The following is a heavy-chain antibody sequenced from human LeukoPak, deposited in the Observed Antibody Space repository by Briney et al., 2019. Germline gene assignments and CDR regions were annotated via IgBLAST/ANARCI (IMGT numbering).Heavy chain of an antibody. CDR3: ARVKKLMPELEF. D-gene: IGHD2-2*01. J-gene: IGHJ4*02. CDR1: GYTFTDYF. V-gene: IGHV1-2*02. Sequence: VASVKVSCKSSGYTFTDYFIRWVRQAPGQGLEWMGWINPNSGATKYAQKFQGRVSMTRDTSINTAYMDLTNLRSDDTAIFYCARVKKLMPELEFWGQGTLVTVSS. CDR2: INPNSGAT.